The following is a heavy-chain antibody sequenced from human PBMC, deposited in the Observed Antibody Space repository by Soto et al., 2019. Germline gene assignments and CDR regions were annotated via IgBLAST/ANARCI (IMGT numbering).Heavy chain of an antibody. V-gene: IGHV4-31*03. CDR3: ARGAPSITYCDYCLDD. CDR2: IYYTGNT. D-gene: IGHD4-17*01. Sequence: PSETLSLTCTVSGASISRGGYYWSWIRQHPGKGLEWIGYIYYTGNTYYNPSLKSRVTISVETANTQYSLKLSSVTAAATAVYYCARGAPSITYCDYCLDDWGQGTPVTVSS. CDR1: GASISRGGYY. J-gene: IGHJ4*02.